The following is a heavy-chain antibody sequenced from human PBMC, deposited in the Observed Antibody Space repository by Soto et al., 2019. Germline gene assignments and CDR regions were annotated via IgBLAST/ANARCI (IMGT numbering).Heavy chain of an antibody. CDR2: IKSKTDGGTT. Sequence: GGSLRLSCAASGFTFSNALMNWVRQAPGKGLEWVGRIKSKTDGGTTDYAAPVKGRFTISRDDSKNTLYLQMNSLKTEDTAVYYCTTSRPDSFGVVPPYYYYYGMDVWGQGTTVTVSS. V-gene: IGHV3-15*07. J-gene: IGHJ6*02. CDR1: GFTFSNAL. CDR3: TTSRPDSFGVVPPYYYYYGMDV. D-gene: IGHD3-3*01.